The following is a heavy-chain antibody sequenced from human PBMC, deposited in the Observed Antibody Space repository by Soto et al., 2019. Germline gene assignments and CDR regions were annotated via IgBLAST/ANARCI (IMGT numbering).Heavy chain of an antibody. J-gene: IGHJ4*02. D-gene: IGHD3-9*01. CDR2: INPNSGGT. Sequence: ASVKVSCKASGYTSTGYYMHWVRQAPGQGLEWMGWINPNSGGTNYAQKFQGRVTMTRDTSISTAYMELSRLRSDDTAVYYCARGRYYDILTGSGPIDYWGQGTLVTVSS. V-gene: IGHV1-2*02. CDR1: GYTSTGYY. CDR3: ARGRYYDILTGSGPIDY.